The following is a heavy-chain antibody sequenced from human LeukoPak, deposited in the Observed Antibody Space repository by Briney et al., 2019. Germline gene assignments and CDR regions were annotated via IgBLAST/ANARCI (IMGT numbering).Heavy chain of an antibody. CDR2: IYYSGST. CDR1: GGSFSNYY. V-gene: IGHV4-59*01. CDR3: ARVLLSNYDFWSGYSNWFDP. J-gene: IGHJ5*02. D-gene: IGHD3-3*01. Sequence: PSETLSLTCTVSGGSFSNYYWSWIRQPPGKGLEWIGYIYYSGSTNYNPSLKSRVTISVDTSKNQFSLKLSSVTAADTAVYYCARVLLSNYDFWSGYSNWFDPWGQGTLVTVSS.